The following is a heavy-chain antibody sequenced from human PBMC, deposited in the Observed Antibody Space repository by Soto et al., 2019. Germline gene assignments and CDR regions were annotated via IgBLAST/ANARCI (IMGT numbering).Heavy chain of an antibody. Sequence: GGSLRLSCAASGFTFSSYWMSWVRQAPGKGLEWVANIKQDGSEKYYVDSVKGRFTISRDNAKNSLYLQMNSLRAEDTAVYYCARDSVVAATPVDYWGQGTLVTVSS. J-gene: IGHJ4*02. D-gene: IGHD2-15*01. CDR1: GFTFSSYW. CDR3: ARDSVVAATPVDY. CDR2: IKQDGSEK. V-gene: IGHV3-7*05.